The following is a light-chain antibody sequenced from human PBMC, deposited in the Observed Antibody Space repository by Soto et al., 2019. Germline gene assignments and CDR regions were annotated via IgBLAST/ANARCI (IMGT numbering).Light chain of an antibody. CDR1: QSISGW. Sequence: DIQLTKSPSTLSASVGDRFTITCLASQSISGWLAWYQQKPGKAPKLLIYKASSLQSGVPSRFSGSGSGTEFTLTLSSLQPDDFAVYYCQQYHGYPWTFGQGTKVDI. J-gene: IGKJ1*01. CDR3: QQYHGYPWT. V-gene: IGKV1-5*03. CDR2: KAS.